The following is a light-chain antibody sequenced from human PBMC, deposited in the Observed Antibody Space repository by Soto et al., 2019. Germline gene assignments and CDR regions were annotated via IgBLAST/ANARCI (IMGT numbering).Light chain of an antibody. V-gene: IGLV2-14*03. Sequence: QSVLTQPASVSGSPGQSITISCTGSTSDVGGYNSVSWYQQHPGKAPKLIIYDVTNRPSGVSNRFSGSKSGNTASLTISGLQSEDEADYYCGSYTRTSTLGLFGGGTKLTVL. CDR3: GSYTRTSTLGL. CDR1: TSDVGGYNS. CDR2: DVT. J-gene: IGLJ2*01.